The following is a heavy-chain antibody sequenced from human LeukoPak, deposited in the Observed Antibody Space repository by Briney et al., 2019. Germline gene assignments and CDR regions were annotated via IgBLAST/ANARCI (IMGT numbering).Heavy chain of an antibody. CDR1: GGSSSSSRYY. V-gene: IGHV4-39*01. Sequence: SETLSLTCTVSGGSSSSSRYYWGWIRQPPGKGLEWIGSIYYSGSTYYNPSLKSRVTISVDTSKNQFSLKLSSVTAADTAVYYCARRPYQLLWLSWFDPWGQGALVTVSS. D-gene: IGHD2-2*01. CDR2: IYYSGST. CDR3: ARRPYQLLWLSWFDP. J-gene: IGHJ5*02.